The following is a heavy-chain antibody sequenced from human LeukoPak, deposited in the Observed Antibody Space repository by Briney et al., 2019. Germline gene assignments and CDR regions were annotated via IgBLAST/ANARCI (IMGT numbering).Heavy chain of an antibody. CDR2: TSYDGNT. CDR1: GYTFSNYG. Sequence: ASVKVSCKASGYTFSNYGISWVRQAPGLGLEWMGWTSYDGNTNYAQKFQDRVTMTTDTSTTTAYMELRSLESDDTAVYYCARHSGSGRQALGYWGQGTLVTVSS. D-gene: IGHD5-12*01. J-gene: IGHJ4*02. CDR3: ARHSGSGRQALGY. V-gene: IGHV1-18*04.